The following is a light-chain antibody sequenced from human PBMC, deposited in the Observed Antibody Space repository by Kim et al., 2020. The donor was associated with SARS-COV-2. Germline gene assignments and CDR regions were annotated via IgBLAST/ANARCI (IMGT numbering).Light chain of an antibody. CDR2: WAS. CDR3: QQYYVTPLT. V-gene: IGKV4-1*01. J-gene: IGKJ4*01. Sequence: RATINCKSSQSLVNFAENKNFLAWYQQKPGQPPKVLFYWASNRESGVPDRFSASGSGTDFTLTISSLQTEDVAVYYCQQYYVTPLTFGGGTKLEI. CDR1: QSLVNFAENKNF.